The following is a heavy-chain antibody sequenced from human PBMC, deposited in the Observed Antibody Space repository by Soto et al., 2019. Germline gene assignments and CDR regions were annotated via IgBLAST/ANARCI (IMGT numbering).Heavy chain of an antibody. Sequence: GGSLRLSCAASGFPFSNNWMHWVRQTPGKGLVWVSGINRDGTAITYADSVKGRFTISRDNSKNTLYLQMNSLRAEDTAVYYCAGRIAAAGTITAYYYYYGMDVWGQGTTVTVCS. CDR1: GFPFSNNW. CDR3: AGRIAAAGTITAYYYYYGMDV. J-gene: IGHJ6*02. V-gene: IGHV3-74*03. D-gene: IGHD6-13*01. CDR2: INRDGTAI.